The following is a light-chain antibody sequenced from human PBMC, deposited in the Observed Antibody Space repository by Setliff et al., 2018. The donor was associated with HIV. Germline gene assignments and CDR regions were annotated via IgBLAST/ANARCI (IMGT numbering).Light chain of an antibody. J-gene: IGLJ1*01. CDR2: DVS. Sequence: QSVLTQPASVSGSPGQSVTISCTGTSSDVGGYNYVSWYQQHPGKAPKLMIYDVSNRPSGVSNRFSGSKSGNTASLTISGPQAEDEADYYCSSYTSTYTYVFGTGTKVTVL. CDR3: SSYTSTYTYV. V-gene: IGLV2-14*01. CDR1: SSDVGGYNY.